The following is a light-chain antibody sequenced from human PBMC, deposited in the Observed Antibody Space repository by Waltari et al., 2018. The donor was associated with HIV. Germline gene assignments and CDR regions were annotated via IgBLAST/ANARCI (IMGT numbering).Light chain of an antibody. CDR3: QYYRASSGT. Sequence: EIVLTQSPGTLSLSPGERATLSCRASQTVDSAYIAWYQQRPGQAPRLLVDSAPSRAAGIPDRFSGSGSGADFTLSIRRLEPEDFAVYDCQYYRASSGTFGQGTKVEIQ. CDR2: SAP. J-gene: IGKJ1*01. CDR1: QTVDSAY. V-gene: IGKV3-20*01.